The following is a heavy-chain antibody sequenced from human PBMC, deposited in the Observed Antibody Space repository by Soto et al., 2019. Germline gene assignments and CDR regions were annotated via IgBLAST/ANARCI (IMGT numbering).Heavy chain of an antibody. Sequence: EVQLVETGGGLIQPGGSLRLSCAASGLTVSRTQMAWVRQVPGKGLQWVSVIYSAGSTYYANAVKGRFTISRDISENKIYLDLSRVTGDDTAIYYCARAREPEYSCSIFFDYWCRGILVTVSS. D-gene: IGHD6-6*01. V-gene: IGHV3-53*02. CDR3: ARAREPEYSCSIFFDY. CDR2: IYSAGST. J-gene: IGHJ4*02. CDR1: GLTVSRTQ.